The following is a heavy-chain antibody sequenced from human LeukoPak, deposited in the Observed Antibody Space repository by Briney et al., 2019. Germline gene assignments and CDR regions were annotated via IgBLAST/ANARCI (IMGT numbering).Heavy chain of an antibody. CDR3: AKAKASRFGELPTLFDY. J-gene: IGHJ4*02. V-gene: IGHV3-30*02. D-gene: IGHD3-10*01. CDR2: IRYDGSNK. Sequence: GGSLRLSCAASGFTFSSYGMHWDRQAPGKGLEWVAFIRYDGSNKYYADSVKGRFTISRDNSKNTLYLQMNSLRAEDTAVYYCAKAKASRFGELPTLFDYWGQGTLVTVSS. CDR1: GFTFSSYG.